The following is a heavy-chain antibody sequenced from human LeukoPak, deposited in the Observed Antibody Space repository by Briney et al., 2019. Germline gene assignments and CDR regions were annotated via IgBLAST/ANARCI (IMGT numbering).Heavy chain of an antibody. J-gene: IGHJ4*02. CDR1: GFTFSSYA. V-gene: IGHV3-23*01. D-gene: IGHD2-8*01. Sequence: GGSLRLSCAGSGFTFSSYAMSWVRQAPGKGLEWVSAINDTGATTYDADSVKGRFNISRDNSRSTLYLQMNSLRAEDTALYYCAKDTSIGRYCTNGVCSPFDYWGQGTLVTVSS. CDR2: INDTGATT. CDR3: AKDTSIGRYCTNGVCSPFDY.